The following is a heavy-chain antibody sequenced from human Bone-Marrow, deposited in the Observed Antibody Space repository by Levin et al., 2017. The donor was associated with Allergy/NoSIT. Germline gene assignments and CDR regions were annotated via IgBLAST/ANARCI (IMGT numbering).Heavy chain of an antibody. CDR1: GDSISSSHYY. V-gene: IGHV4-39*01. Sequence: ASETLSLTCTVSGDSISSSHYYWGWIRQPPGKGLEWIGSIYYSGGTYYKPSLKSRLTISVDTSKNQFALKLSSVTAADTAVYYCTRHFAPPGRGHLYFDIWGRGALVSVSS. D-gene: IGHD3-3*01. CDR2: IYYSGGT. CDR3: TRHFAPPGRGHLYFDI. J-gene: IGHJ2*01.